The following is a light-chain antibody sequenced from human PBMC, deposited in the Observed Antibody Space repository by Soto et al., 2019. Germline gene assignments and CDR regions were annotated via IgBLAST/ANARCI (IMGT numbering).Light chain of an antibody. V-gene: IGLV3-1*01. J-gene: IGLJ2*01. CDR3: QAWDSSTVV. Sequence: SYELTQPPSVSVSQGQTASITCSGDKLGDKYAWWYQQKPGQSPVLVIYQDSKRPSGIPERFSGSNSGNTATLTISGTQAMDEADYYCQAWDSSTVVFGGGTKLTVL. CDR2: QDS. CDR1: KLGDKY.